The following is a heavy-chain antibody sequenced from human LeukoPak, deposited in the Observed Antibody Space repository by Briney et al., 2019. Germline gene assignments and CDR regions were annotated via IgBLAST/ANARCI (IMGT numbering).Heavy chain of an antibody. V-gene: IGHV1-69*06. CDR3: ARSNSSGWYYFDY. D-gene: IGHD6-19*01. J-gene: IGHJ4*02. CDR2: IIPIFGTA. Sequence: SVKVSCKASGGTFSSYAISWVRQAPGQGLEWMGGIIPIFGTANYAQKFQGRVTITADKSTSTAYMELSSLRSEDTAVYYCARSNSSGWYYFDYWGQGTLVTVSS. CDR1: GGTFSSYA.